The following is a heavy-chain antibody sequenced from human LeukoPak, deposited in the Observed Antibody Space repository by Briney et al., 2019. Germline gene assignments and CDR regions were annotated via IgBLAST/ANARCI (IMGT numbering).Heavy chain of an antibody. CDR2: INHSGST. V-gene: IGHV4-34*01. CDR1: GGSFSGYY. CDR3: ARAGFVVVADSDY. D-gene: IGHD2-15*01. J-gene: IGHJ4*02. Sequence: SETLSLTCAVYGGSFSGYYWSWIRQPPGKGLEWIGEINHSGSTNYNPSLKSRVTISVDTSKNQFSLKLSSVTAADTAVYYCARAGFVVVADSDYWGQGTLVTVSS.